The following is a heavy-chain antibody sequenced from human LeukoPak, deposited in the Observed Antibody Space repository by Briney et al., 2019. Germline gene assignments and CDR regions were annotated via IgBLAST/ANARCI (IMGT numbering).Heavy chain of an antibody. D-gene: IGHD6-13*01. CDR1: GFTFSSYT. J-gene: IGHJ4*02. CDR3: AKAGGASWYLY. V-gene: IGHV3-23*01. Sequence: PGGSLRLSCAASGFTFSSYTMGWVRQAPGKGLECVSDISGNGGRTYYADSVKGRFTISRDNSKNTLYLQMNSLRAEDTAVYYCAKAGGASWYLYWGQGTLVTVSS. CDR2: ISGNGGRT.